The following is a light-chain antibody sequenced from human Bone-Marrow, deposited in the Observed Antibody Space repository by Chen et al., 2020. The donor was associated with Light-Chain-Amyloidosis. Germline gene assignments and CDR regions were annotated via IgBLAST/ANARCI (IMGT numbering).Light chain of an antibody. CDR3: QQYSSYPT. J-gene: IGKJ1*01. Sequence: IRMTQSPSSLSVSVGDGVTITCRASQSISSLLACYQQKPGKAPKFLIYDASSLESGVPSRFSGSGSVTEFTLTISSLQPDDFGTYYCQQYSSYPTFGQGTKVEIK. V-gene: IGKV1-5*01. CDR2: DAS. CDR1: QSISSL.